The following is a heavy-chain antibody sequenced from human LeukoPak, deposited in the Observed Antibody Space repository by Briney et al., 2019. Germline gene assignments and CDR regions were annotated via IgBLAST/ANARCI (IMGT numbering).Heavy chain of an antibody. CDR2: IKPDGNEQ. CDR3: ARERVSAYDY. V-gene: IGHV3-7*01. CDR1: GFIFSDYW. Sequence: GGSLRLSCAASGFIFSDYWMGWVRQAPGKGPEWVASIKPDGNEQYYVDSVRGRFTISRDNSKDSLFLQMDSLRDDDTAVYYCARERVSAYDYWGQGTLVTVFS. J-gene: IGHJ4*02.